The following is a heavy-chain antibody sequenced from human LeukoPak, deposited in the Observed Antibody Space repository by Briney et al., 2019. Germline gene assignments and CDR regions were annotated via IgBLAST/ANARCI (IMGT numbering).Heavy chain of an antibody. J-gene: IGHJ3*02. D-gene: IGHD5-12*01. CDR3: ARADSRGYSGYGAFDI. CDR2: TSSSDAGT. CDR1: GFALSSYA. V-gene: IGHV3-23*01. Sequence: GGSLRLSCAAFGFALSSYAMSWVRQAPGKGLEWVSATSSSDAGTYHAGSVRGRFTISRANSKNTLSLQLNSLRAEDTALYYCARADSRGYSGYGAFDIWGQGTMVTVSS.